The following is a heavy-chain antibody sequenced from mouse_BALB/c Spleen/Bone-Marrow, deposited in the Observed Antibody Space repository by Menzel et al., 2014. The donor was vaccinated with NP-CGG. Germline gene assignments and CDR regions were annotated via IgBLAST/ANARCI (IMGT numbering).Heavy chain of an antibody. Sequence: EVQLVESGGGLVQPGGSMKLSCAASGFTFSDAWMDWVRQSPEKGPEWVAEIRSNSNNHATYYAESVKGRFTISRDDSKSTVYLQMNSLRPEDTGIYYCTDLLRLRRDYWGQGTSVTVSS. CDR2: IRSNSNNHAT. CDR3: TDLLRLRRDY. D-gene: IGHD1-2*01. J-gene: IGHJ4*01. V-gene: IGHV6-6*01. CDR1: GFTFSDAW.